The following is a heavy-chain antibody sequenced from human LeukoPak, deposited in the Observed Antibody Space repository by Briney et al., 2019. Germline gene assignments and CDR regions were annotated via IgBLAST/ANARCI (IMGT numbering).Heavy chain of an antibody. V-gene: IGHV4-4*09. D-gene: IGHD3-9*01. CDR1: GGSISSYY. CDR3: ARSPPDMEEYYFDY. J-gene: IGHJ4*02. CDR2: IYTSGST. Sequence: SETLSLTCTVSGGSISSYYRSWIRQPPGKGLEWIGYIYTSGSTNYNPSLKSRVTISVDTSKNQFSLKLSSVTAADTAVYYCARSPPDMEEYYFDYWGQGTLVTVSS.